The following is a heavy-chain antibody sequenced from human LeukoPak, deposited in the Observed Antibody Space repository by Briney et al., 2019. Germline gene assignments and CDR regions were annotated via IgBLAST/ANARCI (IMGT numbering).Heavy chain of an antibody. CDR3: ARVTWELLSGYPGYYFDY. J-gene: IGHJ4*02. D-gene: IGHD1-26*01. Sequence: SETLSLTRTVSGGSISSYYWSWIRQPPGKGLEWIGYIYYSGSTNYNPSLKSRVTISVDTSKNQFSLKLSSVTAADTAVYYCARVTWELLSGYPGYYFDYWGQGTLVTVSS. CDR2: IYYSGST. V-gene: IGHV4-59*01. CDR1: GGSISSYY.